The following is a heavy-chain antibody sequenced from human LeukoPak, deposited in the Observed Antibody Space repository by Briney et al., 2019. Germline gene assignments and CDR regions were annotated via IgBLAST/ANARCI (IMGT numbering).Heavy chain of an antibody. CDR2: INHSAGST. Sequence: ASVKFSCKASGYTFTSYYIRCVRQDPGQGLEWLVVINHSAGSTSYAQKLQGRLTITRDTSTNTVYLELRSLRSEDTAVYYCAIDHSGSQRWFDPWGQGTLVTVSS. CDR3: AIDHSGSQRWFDP. V-gene: IGHV1-46*01. J-gene: IGHJ5*02. CDR1: GYTFTSYY. D-gene: IGHD1-26*01.